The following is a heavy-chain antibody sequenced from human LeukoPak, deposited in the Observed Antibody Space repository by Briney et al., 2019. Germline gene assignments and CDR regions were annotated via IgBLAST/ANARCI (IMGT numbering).Heavy chain of an antibody. V-gene: IGHV3-7*01. CDR2: IKEDGSRK. Sequence: GGSLRLSCAASGFTFNGHWMTWVRQAPGKGLEWVANIKEDGSRKFYVDSVKGRFTISRDNAKNSLYLQMDSLRAEDSAVYYCARDTYYYNSTAFYHYYYGMDVWGQGTTVTVSS. CDR3: ARDTYYYNSTAFYHYYYGMDV. J-gene: IGHJ6*02. D-gene: IGHD3-22*01. CDR1: GFTFNGHW.